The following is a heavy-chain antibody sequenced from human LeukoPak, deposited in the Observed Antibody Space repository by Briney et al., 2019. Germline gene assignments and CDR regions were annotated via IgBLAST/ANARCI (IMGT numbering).Heavy chain of an antibody. V-gene: IGHV3-48*01. CDR1: GFTFSSYS. J-gene: IGHJ6*03. CDR2: ISSSSSTI. Sequence: GGSLRLSCAASGFTFSSYSMNWVRQAPGKGLEWVSYISSSSSTIYYADSVKGRFTISRDNAKNSLYLQMNSLRAEDTAVYYCASSVPDYYYYYYMDVWGKGTTVTISS. CDR3: ASSVPDYYYYYYMDV. D-gene: IGHD2-2*01.